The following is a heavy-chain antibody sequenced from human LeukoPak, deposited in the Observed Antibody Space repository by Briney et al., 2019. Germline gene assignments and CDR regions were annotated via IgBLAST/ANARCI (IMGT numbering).Heavy chain of an antibody. CDR1: GFTFSSYG. J-gene: IGHJ4*02. CDR2: IWYDGSNK. V-gene: IGHV3-33*06. CDR3: AKGTYPYGDYSYYFDY. D-gene: IGHD4-17*01. Sequence: GGSLRLSCAASGFTFSSYGMHWVRQAPGKGLEWVAVIWYDGSNKYYADSVKGRFTISRDNSKNTLYLQMNSLRAEDTAVYYCAKGTYPYGDYSYYFDYWGQGTRSPSPQ.